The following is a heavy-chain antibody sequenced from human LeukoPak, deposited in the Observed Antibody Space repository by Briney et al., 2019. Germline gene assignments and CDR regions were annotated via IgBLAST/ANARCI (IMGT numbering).Heavy chain of an antibody. Sequence: PGGSLRLSCAASGFTFSSYAMSWVRQAPGEGLEWVSAISGSGGSTYYADSVKGRFTISRDNSKNTLYLQMNSLRAEDTAVYYCAKAVAGTKPQPYYFDYWGQGTLVTVSS. CDR1: GFTFSSYA. CDR2: ISGSGGST. J-gene: IGHJ4*02. CDR3: AKAVAGTKPQPYYFDY. D-gene: IGHD6-19*01. V-gene: IGHV3-23*01.